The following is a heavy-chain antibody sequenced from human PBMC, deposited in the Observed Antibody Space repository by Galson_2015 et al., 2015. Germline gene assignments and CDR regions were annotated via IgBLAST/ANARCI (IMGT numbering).Heavy chain of an antibody. D-gene: IGHD5-18*01. CDR2: IKQDGSEK. CDR1: GFTFSSYW. CDR3: ARDTRGYSYPGALDI. J-gene: IGHJ3*02. Sequence: SLRLSCAASGFTFSSYWMSWVRQAPGKGLEWVANIKQDGSEKYYVDSVKGRFTISRDNAKNSLYLQMNSLRAEDTAVYYCARDTRGYSYPGALDIWGQGTMVTVSS. V-gene: IGHV3-7*03.